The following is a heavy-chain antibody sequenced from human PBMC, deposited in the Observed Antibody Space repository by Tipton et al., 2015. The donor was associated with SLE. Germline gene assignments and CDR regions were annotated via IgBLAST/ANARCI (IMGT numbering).Heavy chain of an antibody. Sequence: GSLRLSCTASGFSVSTNYMSWVRQAPGKGLEWVSIFYSSGDIYYADSVRGRFTISRDKSKNTLDLQMNSLRPEDTAVYYCARDAPGDFYSFYNMDVWGLGTTVTVSS. J-gene: IGHJ6*02. CDR1: GFSVSTNY. D-gene: IGHD7-27*01. V-gene: IGHV3-53*05. CDR3: ARDAPGDFYSFYNMDV. CDR2: FYSSGDI.